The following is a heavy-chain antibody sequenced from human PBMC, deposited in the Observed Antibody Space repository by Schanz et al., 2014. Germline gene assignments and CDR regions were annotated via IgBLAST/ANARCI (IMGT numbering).Heavy chain of an antibody. Sequence: EVQLVESGGGLIHPGGSLRLSCAASGFTVRTNYMSWVRQAPGKGLEWVSVIFSGGSTYYADSVQGRFTISRDISKNTLFLQMNSLRAEDTAVYYCARERSASYFHYGMDVWGQGTTVTVFS. CDR3: ARERSASYFHYGMDV. CDR2: IFSGGST. CDR1: GFTVRTNY. D-gene: IGHD3-3*01. V-gene: IGHV3-53*01. J-gene: IGHJ6*02.